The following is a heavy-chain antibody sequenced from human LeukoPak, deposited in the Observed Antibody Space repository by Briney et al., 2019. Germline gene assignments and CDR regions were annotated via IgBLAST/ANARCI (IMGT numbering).Heavy chain of an antibody. CDR3: ATSGSYHKYYFDY. Sequence: GASVKVSCKASGYSFSAYYMHWVRQAPGQGLEWMGVTNPSGGSTSYALKFQDRVTVSRDTSTSTVYMELTSLRSDDTAVYFCATSGSYHKYYFDYWGQGTLVTVSS. D-gene: IGHD1-26*01. J-gene: IGHJ4*02. V-gene: IGHV1-46*01. CDR2: TNPSGGST. CDR1: GYSFSAYY.